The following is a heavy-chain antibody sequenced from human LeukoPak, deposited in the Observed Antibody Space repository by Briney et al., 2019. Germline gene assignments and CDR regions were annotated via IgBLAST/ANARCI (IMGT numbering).Heavy chain of an antibody. D-gene: IGHD3-10*01. CDR1: GFTFSSYA. V-gene: IGHV3-23*01. CDR3: AKDTDGSGKRIYFDY. CDR2: ISGSGGST. Sequence: GGSLRLSCAASGFTFSSYAMSWVRQAPGKGLEWVSAISGSGGSTYYADSVKGRFTISRDNSKNTLYLQMNSLRAEDTAAYYCAKDTDGSGKRIYFDYWGQGTLVTVSS. J-gene: IGHJ4*02.